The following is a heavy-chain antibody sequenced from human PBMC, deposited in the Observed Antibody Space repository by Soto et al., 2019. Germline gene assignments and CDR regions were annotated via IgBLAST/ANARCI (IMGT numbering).Heavy chain of an antibody. D-gene: IGHD3-22*01. V-gene: IGHV3-23*01. CDR2: ISGGGSST. Sequence: GGSLRLSCAASGFTFSTYAMSWVRQDPGKGLEWVSTISGGGSSTYYADSVKGRFTISRDNSKNTLYLQMNSLRAEDTAVYYCAIVPREKNYYDSRLGPFDYWGQGTLVTVSS. CDR3: AIVPREKNYYDSRLGPFDY. J-gene: IGHJ4*02. CDR1: GFTFSTYA.